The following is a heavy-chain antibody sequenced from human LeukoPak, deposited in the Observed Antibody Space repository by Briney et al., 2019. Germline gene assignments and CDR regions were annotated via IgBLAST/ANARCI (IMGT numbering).Heavy chain of an antibody. D-gene: IGHD6-13*01. J-gene: IGHJ4*02. Sequence: PGGSLRLACAASGFTFSSYAMSWVRQAPGKGLEWVSAISGSGGSTYYADSVKGRFTISRDNSKNTLYLQMNSLRAEDTAVYYCANVQQLVPENYWGQGTLVTVSS. CDR1: GFTFSSYA. CDR2: ISGSGGST. CDR3: ANVQQLVPENY. V-gene: IGHV3-23*01.